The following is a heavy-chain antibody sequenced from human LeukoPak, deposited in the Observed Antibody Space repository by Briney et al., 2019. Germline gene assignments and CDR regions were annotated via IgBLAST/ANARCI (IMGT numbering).Heavy chain of an antibody. V-gene: IGHV3-21*05. D-gene: IGHD6-13*01. CDR3: ARTQTAAGTSVGHYYYYYYMDV. CDR2: INHDGNDI. J-gene: IGHJ6*03. CDR1: GFTFSTHS. Sequence: EGSLTLSCAASGFTFSTHSMNWVRQAPGKGLEWVSYINHDGNDIYYGESVKGRFTISRDNAKNSLYLQMNSLRAEDTAVYYCARTQTAAGTSVGHYYYYYYMDVWGKGTTVTVSS.